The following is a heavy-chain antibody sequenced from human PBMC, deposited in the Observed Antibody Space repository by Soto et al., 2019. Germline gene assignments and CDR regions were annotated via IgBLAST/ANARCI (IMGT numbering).Heavy chain of an antibody. D-gene: IGHD3-9*01. CDR3: ARTGDYDILTGYYFAWAYYFDY. CDR1: GGSISSGGYY. V-gene: IGHV4-31*03. Sequence: QVQLQESGPGLVKPSQTLSLTCTVSGGSISSGGYYWSWIRQHPGKGLEWIGYIYYSGSTYYNPSLKSRVTISVDTSKNQFSLKLSSVTAADTAVYYCARTGDYDILTGYYFAWAYYFDYWGQGTLVTVSS. J-gene: IGHJ4*02. CDR2: IYYSGST.